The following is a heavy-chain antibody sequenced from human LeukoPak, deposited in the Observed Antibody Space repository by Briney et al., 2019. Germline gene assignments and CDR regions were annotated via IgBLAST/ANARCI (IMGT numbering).Heavy chain of an antibody. J-gene: IGHJ3*02. CDR1: GYTFTSYW. CDR2: IYPGDSDT. Sequence: GESLKISSKASGYTFTSYWIAWVRQMPGKGLEGLGVIYPGDSDTRYSPPLQGHVTISADKSVTTAFLQWSSLEASDTAMYYCARTSYYETSGWAAGLSPFDMWGRGTMVTVSS. V-gene: IGHV5-51*01. D-gene: IGHD3-10*01. CDR3: ARTSYYETSGWAAGLSPFDM.